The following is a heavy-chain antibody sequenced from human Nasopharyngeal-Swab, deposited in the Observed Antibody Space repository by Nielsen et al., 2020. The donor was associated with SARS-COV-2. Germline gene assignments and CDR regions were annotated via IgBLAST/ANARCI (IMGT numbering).Heavy chain of an antibody. J-gene: IGHJ4*02. V-gene: IGHV3-30*04. CDR1: GFTFSSYP. CDR2: ISYGGGDE. CDR3: ARSYNPGGFGWLLSND. Sequence: LKISCEASGFTFSSYPMQWVRRAPGKGLEWVSVISYGGGDEHYADSVKGRFTISRDNSKNTLYLQMNSLTVDDTAVYYCARSYNPGGFGWLLSNDWGQGTLVTVSS. D-gene: IGHD3-9*01.